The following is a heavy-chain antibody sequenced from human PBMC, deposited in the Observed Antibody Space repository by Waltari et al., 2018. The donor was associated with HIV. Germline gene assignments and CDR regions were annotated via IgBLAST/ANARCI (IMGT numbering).Heavy chain of an antibody. CDR3: ARGAIYSSGPYDAFDI. Sequence: EVRLVESGGGLVQPGESLRLSCVASGFTFSNYWMSWVRQAPGKGREWVANKAQDGSEEYDVDSMKGRFTISRANSKNSLFLHMSDLRVEDTAVYYCARGAIYSSGPYDAFDIWGRGTKVTVSS. D-gene: IGHD3-22*01. J-gene: IGHJ3*02. CDR2: KAQDGSEE. CDR1: GFTFSNYW. V-gene: IGHV3-7*01.